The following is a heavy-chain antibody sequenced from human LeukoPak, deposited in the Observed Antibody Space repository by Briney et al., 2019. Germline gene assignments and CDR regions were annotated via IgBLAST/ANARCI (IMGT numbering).Heavy chain of an antibody. V-gene: IGHV4-59*01. CDR3: ARGATTYYFDY. D-gene: IGHD1-14*01. CDR2: IYYSGST. Sequence: PSETLSLTCTVSGGSISSYYWSWIRQPPGKGLEWIGDIYYSGSTNYNPSLKSRVTMSVDTSKNQFSLKLSSVTAADTAVYYCARGATTYYFDYWGQGTLVTVSS. J-gene: IGHJ4*02. CDR1: GGSISSYY.